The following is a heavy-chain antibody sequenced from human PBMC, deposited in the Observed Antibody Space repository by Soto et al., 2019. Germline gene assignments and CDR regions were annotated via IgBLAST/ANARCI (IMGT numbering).Heavy chain of an antibody. Sequence: SETLSLTCAVYGGSFSGYYWSWIRQPPGKGLEWIGEINHSGSTNYNPSLKSRVTISVDTSKNQFSLKLSSVTAADTAVYYCERVVTVTYLFGWFAPWGQGTLVTVS. CDR2: INHSGST. CDR3: ERVVTVTYLFGWFAP. J-gene: IGHJ5*02. D-gene: IGHD4-17*01. CDR1: GGSFSGYY. V-gene: IGHV4-34*01.